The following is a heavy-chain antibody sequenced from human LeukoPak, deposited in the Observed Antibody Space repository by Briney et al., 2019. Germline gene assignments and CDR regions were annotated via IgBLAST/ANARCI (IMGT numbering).Heavy chain of an antibody. CDR3: ARVRVGAGYYFDY. V-gene: IGHV3-53*01. J-gene: IGHJ4*02. CDR2: IYSGGST. CDR1: GFTVSSNY. D-gene: IGHD1-26*01. Sequence: GGSLRLSCAASGFTVSSNYMSWVRQAPGKWLEWVSVIYSGGSTYYADSVKGRFTISRDNSKNTLYLQMNSLRAEDTAVYYCARVRVGAGYYFDYWGQGTLVTVSS.